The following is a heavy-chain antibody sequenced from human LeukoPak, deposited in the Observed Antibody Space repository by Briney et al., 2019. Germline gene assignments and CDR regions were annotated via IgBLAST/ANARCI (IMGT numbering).Heavy chain of an antibody. J-gene: IGHJ4*02. V-gene: IGHV4-39*01. CDR2: IYYTGST. Sequence: SETLSLTCTVSGGSISSTSYYWGWIRQPPGKGLGWIGSIYYTGSTYYNPSLKSRVTISVDTSKNQFSLKLSSVTAADTAVYYCARVYYSHFDYWGQGTLVTVSS. CDR1: GGSISSTSYY. CDR3: ARVYYSHFDY. D-gene: IGHD3-10*01.